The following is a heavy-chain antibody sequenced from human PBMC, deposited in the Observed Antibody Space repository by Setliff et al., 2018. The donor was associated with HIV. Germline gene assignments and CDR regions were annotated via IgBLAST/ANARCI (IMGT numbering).Heavy chain of an antibody. Sequence: GESLKISCAASGFTFSSYAMHWVRQAPGKGLEWVAVISYDGTNKYFADSVKGRFTISRDNPKNTLYLQMNSLRGDDTAMYYCAKDRHGDYFHYYGMDVWGQGTTVTVPS. V-gene: IGHV3-30-3*01. J-gene: IGHJ6*02. D-gene: IGHD4-17*01. CDR2: ISYDGTNK. CDR3: AKDRHGDYFHYYGMDV. CDR1: GFTFSSYA.